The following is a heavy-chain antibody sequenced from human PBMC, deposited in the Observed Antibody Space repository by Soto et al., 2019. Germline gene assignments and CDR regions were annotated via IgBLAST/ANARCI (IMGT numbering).Heavy chain of an antibody. V-gene: IGHV4-31*03. J-gene: IGHJ5*02. D-gene: IGHD2-15*01. CDR2: IYYIGST. Sequence: TLSVTCTVPGGSSSSGGYYWSWILQHPGKGLEGIGYIYYIGSTYYNPSLKSRVTISVDTSKNPFSLKLSSVTAADTAVYYCARDAGYCSGGSCSKGLDPWGQGTLVTVSS. CDR3: ARDAGYCSGGSCSKGLDP. CDR1: GGSSSSGGYY.